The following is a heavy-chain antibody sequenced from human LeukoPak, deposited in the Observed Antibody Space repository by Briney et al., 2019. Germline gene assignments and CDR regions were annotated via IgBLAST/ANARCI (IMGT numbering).Heavy chain of an antibody. CDR3: ARGSGSYYDDYYYGMDV. Sequence: GESLKISCKGSGYIFPTYWIGWVRQMPGKGLEWMGIIYPDDSNIRYSPSFQGQVTMSADKSISTAYLQWSSLKASDTAMYYCARGSGSYYDDYYYGMDVWGQGTTVTVS. D-gene: IGHD3-10*01. J-gene: IGHJ6*02. V-gene: IGHV5-51*01. CDR1: GYIFPTYW. CDR2: IYPDDSNI.